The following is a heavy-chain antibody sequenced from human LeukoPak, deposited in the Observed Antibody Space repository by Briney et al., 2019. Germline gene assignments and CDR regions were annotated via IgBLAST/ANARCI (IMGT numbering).Heavy chain of an antibody. CDR3: ARDISSRWYDY. CDR1: GFTFSNCG. V-gene: IGHV3-30*03. D-gene: IGHD6-13*01. CDR2: ISYDGSNK. J-gene: IGHJ4*02. Sequence: QSGGSLRLSCAASGFTFSNCGMHWVRQAPGKGLEWVAVISYDGSNKYHADSVKGRFTISRDNSKNTLYLQMNGLRAEDTAVYYCARDISSRWYDYWGQGTLVTVSS.